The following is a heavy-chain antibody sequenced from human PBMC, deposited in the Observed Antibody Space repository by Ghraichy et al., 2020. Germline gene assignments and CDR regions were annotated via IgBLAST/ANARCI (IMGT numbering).Heavy chain of an antibody. V-gene: IGHV1-18*04. D-gene: IGHD6-19*01. CDR1: GYSFSSYG. CDR2: ISGYNGNT. CDR3: AREWLVQGNMDV. J-gene: IGHJ6*02. Sequence: ASVKVSCKASGYSFSSYGISWVRQAPGQGLEWMGWISGYNGNTKYAQKVQGRVTMTTDTSTSTAYMELRSLRSDDTAVYYCAREWLVQGNMDVWGQGTTVNVSS.